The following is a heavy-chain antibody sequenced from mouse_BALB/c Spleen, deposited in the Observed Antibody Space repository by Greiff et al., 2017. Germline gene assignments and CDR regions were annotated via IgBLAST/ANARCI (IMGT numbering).Heavy chain of an antibody. CDR1: GFTFNTNA. J-gene: IGHJ3*01. Sequence: DAGGGLVPPKGSLKLSCAASGFTFNTNAMNWVRQAPGKGLEWVARIRSKSNNYATYSADSVKDRFTISRDDSQSMLYLQMNNLKTEDTAMYYCVMGFAYWGQGTLVTVSA. V-gene: IGHV10S3*01. CDR3: VMGFAY. CDR2: IRSKSNNYAT.